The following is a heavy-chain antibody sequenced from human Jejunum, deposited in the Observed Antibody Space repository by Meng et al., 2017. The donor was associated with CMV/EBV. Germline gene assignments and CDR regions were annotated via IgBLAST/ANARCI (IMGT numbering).Heavy chain of an antibody. D-gene: IGHD2-15*01. CDR3: LLTPRRVGHGMDV. Sequence: SGYTFTGYYIHWVRQAPGQGLEWMGWIKPNSGVTNYAQKFRGRITMTRDTSISTAYMELSGLRSDDTAVYYCLLTPRRVGHGMDVWGQGTTVTVSS. J-gene: IGHJ6*02. CDR1: GYTFTGYY. V-gene: IGHV1-2*02. CDR2: IKPNSGVT.